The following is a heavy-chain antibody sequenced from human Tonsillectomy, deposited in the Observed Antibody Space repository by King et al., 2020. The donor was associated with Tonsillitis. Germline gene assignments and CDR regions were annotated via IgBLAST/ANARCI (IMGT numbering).Heavy chain of an antibody. CDR1: GYTFIGYY. Sequence: QLVQSGAEVKKPGASVKVSCKASGYTFIGYYMHWVRQAPGQGLEWMGWINPNTGGTNYAQKFQGRVTMTRDTSISTAYMELRRLRSDDTAVYYCARGDYYESSAIFDYWGQGTLVTVSS. V-gene: IGHV1-2*02. J-gene: IGHJ4*02. CDR2: INPNTGGT. CDR3: ARGDYYESSAIFDY. D-gene: IGHD3-22*01.